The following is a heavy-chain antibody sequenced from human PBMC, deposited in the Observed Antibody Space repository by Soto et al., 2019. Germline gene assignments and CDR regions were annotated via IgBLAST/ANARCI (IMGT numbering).Heavy chain of an antibody. CDR3: AGGLSGDKVDY. J-gene: IGHJ4*02. Sequence: QVQLQESGPGLVEPSQTLSLTCTVSGGSISSGDYFWSWIRQPPGEGLEWIGHIYHGGSTYNNPSLKTRVTISVAPSKNQFSLNLNSVAAADTAVYYCAGGLSGDKVDYWGQGTLVTVSS. CDR1: GGSISSGDYF. CDR2: IYHGGST. V-gene: IGHV4-30-4*01. D-gene: IGHD7-27*01.